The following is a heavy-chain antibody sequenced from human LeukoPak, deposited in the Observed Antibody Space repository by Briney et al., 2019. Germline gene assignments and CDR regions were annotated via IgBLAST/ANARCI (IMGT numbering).Heavy chain of an antibody. D-gene: IGHD4-11*01. V-gene: IGHV4-59*12. CDR2: IYYSGST. J-gene: IGHJ4*02. CDR1: GGSISSYY. Sequence: SETLSLTCTVSGGSISSYYWSWIRQPPGKGLEWIGYIYYSGSTNYNPSLKSRVTISVDTSKNQFSLKLSSVTAADTAVYYCARGDYPDAEYYFDYWGQGTLVTVSS. CDR3: ARGDYPDAEYYFDY.